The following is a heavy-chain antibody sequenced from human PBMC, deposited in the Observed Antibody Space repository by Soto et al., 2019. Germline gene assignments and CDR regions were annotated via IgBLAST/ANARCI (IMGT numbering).Heavy chain of an antibody. CDR3: ARAMVRGVHYYYYGMDV. V-gene: IGHV1-69*01. J-gene: IGHJ6*02. CDR2: IIPIFGTA. D-gene: IGHD3-10*01. Sequence: QVQLVQSGAEVKKPGSSVKVSCKASGGTFSSYAISWVRQAPGQGLEWMGGIIPIFGTANYAQKFQGRVTIIANESTSTAYMELSSLRSEDTAGYYWARAMVRGVHYYYYGMDVWGQGTTVTVSS. CDR1: GGTFSSYA.